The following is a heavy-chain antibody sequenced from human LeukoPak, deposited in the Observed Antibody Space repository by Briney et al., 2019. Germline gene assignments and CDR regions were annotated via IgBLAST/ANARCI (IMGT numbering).Heavy chain of an antibody. CDR1: GFTFSRYS. Sequence: GGSLRLSCVASGFTFSRYSMNWVRQAPGKGLEWVSAISGSGGSTYYADSVKGRFTISRDNSKNTLYLQMNSLRAEDTAVYYCAKDAPVNIVVVPAANSWGQGTLVTVSS. D-gene: IGHD2-2*01. J-gene: IGHJ4*02. CDR2: ISGSGGST. V-gene: IGHV3-23*01. CDR3: AKDAPVNIVVVPAANS.